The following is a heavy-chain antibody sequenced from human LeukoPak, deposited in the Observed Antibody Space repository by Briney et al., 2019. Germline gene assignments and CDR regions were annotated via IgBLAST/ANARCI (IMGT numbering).Heavy chain of an antibody. CDR3: ARGFDCSSTSCSCMDV. Sequence: GGSLRLSCAASGFTFSSYWMSWVRQAPGKGLEWVANIKQDGSEKYYVDSVKGRFTISRDNAKNSLHLQMNGLRAEDTAVFYCARGFDCSSTSCSCMDVWGQGTTVTVSS. V-gene: IGHV3-7*03. CDR2: IKQDGSEK. J-gene: IGHJ6*02. D-gene: IGHD2-2*01. CDR1: GFTFSSYW.